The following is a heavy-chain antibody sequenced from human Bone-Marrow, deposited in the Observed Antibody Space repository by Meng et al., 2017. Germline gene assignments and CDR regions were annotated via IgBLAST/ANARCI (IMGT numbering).Heavy chain of an antibody. CDR3: ASRIAVAGNFLFDY. CDR2: ISGSGGST. D-gene: IGHD6-19*01. CDR1: GFTFDDYA. J-gene: IGHJ4*02. Sequence: GGSLRLSCAASGFTFDDYAMSWVRQAPGKGLEWVSAISGSGGSTYYADSVKGRFTISRDNSKNTLYLQMNSLRAEDTAVYYCASRIAVAGNFLFDYWGQGTLVTVSS. V-gene: IGHV3-23*01.